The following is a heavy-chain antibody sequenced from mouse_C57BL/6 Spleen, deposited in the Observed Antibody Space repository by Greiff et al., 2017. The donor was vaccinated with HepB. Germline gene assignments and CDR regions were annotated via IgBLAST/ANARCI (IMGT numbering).Heavy chain of an antibody. CDR1: GFTFSSYG. Sequence: EVQLVESGGDLVKPGGSLKLSCAASGFTFSSYGMSWVRQTPDKRLEWVATISSGGSYTYYPDSVKGRFTISRDNAKNTLYLQMSSLKSEDTAMYYCARQSTMVTTRYAMDYWGQGTSVTVSS. CDR3: ARQSTMVTTRYAMDY. V-gene: IGHV5-6*01. D-gene: IGHD2-2*01. J-gene: IGHJ4*01. CDR2: ISSGGSYT.